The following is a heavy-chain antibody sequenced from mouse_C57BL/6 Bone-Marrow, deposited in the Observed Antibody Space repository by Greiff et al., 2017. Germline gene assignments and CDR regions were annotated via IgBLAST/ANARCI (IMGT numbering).Heavy chain of an antibody. CDR2: ISSGGDYI. D-gene: IGHD1-1*01. CDR1: GFTFSSYA. V-gene: IGHV5-9-1*02. J-gene: IGHJ2*01. Sequence: EVKLVESGEGLVKPGGSLKLSCAASGFTFSSYAMSWVRQTPEKRLEWVAYISSGGDYIYYADTVKGRFTISRDNARNTLYLQMSSLKSEDTAMXYCTTTVVAHYFDYWGQGTTLTVSS. CDR3: TTTVVAHYFDY.